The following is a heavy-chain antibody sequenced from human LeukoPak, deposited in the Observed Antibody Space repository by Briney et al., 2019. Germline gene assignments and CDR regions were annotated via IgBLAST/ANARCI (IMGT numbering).Heavy chain of an antibody. CDR3: ARADHGARSNGFYTLDY. Sequence: GASVKVSCKASGYTFTGYFIHWVRQAPGQGLECMGWINPSSGDTNYAQKFQGRVTVTRDTSISTAYMELSRLRSDDTAVYYCARADHGARSNGFYTLDYWGQGTLVTVSS. CDR2: INPSSGDT. CDR1: GYTFTGYF. V-gene: IGHV1-2*02. J-gene: IGHJ4*02. D-gene: IGHD2-2*02.